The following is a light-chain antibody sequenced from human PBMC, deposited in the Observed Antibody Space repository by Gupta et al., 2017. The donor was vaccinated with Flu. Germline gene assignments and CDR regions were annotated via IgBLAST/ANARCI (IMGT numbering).Light chain of an antibody. J-gene: IGLJ2*01. CDR3: QAWDSTTGVV. Sequence: SYGLTQPPSVSVCPRRPATIPCSGDKLGDKYACWYQQKPGQSPVLVIYQDSKRPSGIPERFSGSNSGNTATLTISGTQAMDEADYYCQAWDSTTGVVFGGGTKLTVL. CDR2: QDS. V-gene: IGLV3-1*01. CDR1: KLGDKY.